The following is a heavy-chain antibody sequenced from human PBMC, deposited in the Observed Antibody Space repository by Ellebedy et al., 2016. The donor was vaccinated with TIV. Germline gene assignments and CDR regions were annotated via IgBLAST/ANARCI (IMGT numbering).Heavy chain of an antibody. CDR2: IYYGGST. CDR1: GGSISNYY. Sequence: MPGGSLRLSCTVSGGSISNYYWSWIRRPPGKGLEWVAYIYYGGSTTYNPSLQGRLTISVDTSKNQFSLKLNSMTAADTAVYYCARVGGDWGQGTLVTVSS. CDR3: ARVGGD. D-gene: IGHD3-10*01. V-gene: IGHV4-59*01. J-gene: IGHJ4*02.